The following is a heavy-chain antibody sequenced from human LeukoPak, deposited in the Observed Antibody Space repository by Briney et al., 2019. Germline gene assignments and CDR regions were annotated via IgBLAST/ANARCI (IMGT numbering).Heavy chain of an antibody. CDR1: GGSISSGDYY. CDR2: IYYSGST. V-gene: IGHV4-30-4*01. CDR3: ARVQRYCSGGSCYGGGYFDY. J-gene: IGHJ4*02. D-gene: IGHD2-15*01. Sequence: SETLSLTCTVSGGSISSGDYYWSWIRQPPGKGLEWIGYIYYSGSTYYNPSLDSRVTISVDTSKNQFSLKLSSVTAADTAVYYCARVQRYCSGGSCYGGGYFDYWGQGTLVTVSS.